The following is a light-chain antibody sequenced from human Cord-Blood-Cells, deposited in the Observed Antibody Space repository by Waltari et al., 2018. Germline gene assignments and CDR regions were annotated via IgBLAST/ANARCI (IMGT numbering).Light chain of an antibody. Sequence: DIQMTQSPSTLSASVGDRVTSTCRASPGISSWLAWYQQKPGKAPKLLIYDSSSLESGVPSRFSGSGSGTEFTLTISSLQPDDFATYYCQQYNSYSWTFGQGTKVEIK. J-gene: IGKJ1*01. V-gene: IGKV1-5*01. CDR2: DSS. CDR1: PGISSW. CDR3: QQYNSYSWT.